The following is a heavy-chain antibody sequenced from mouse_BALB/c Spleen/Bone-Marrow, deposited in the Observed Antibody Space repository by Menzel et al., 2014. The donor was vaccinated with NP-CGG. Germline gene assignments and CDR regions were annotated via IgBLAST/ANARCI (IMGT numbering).Heavy chain of an antibody. J-gene: IGHJ3*01. Sequence: VQLQQSGPELVKPGASVKISCKASGYSFTGYFMNWMKQSHGKXXEWIGRINPYNGDPFYNQKFKGKATLTVDKSSSTAHMELLSLTSEDSAVYYCGRGNYDYDSWFGYWGQGTLVTVSA. CDR2: INPYNGDP. D-gene: IGHD2-4*01. CDR1: GYSFTGYF. CDR3: GRGNYDYDSWFGY. V-gene: IGHV1-37*01.